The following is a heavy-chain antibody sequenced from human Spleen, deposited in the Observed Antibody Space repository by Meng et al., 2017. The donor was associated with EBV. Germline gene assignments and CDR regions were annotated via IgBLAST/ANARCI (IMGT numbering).Heavy chain of an antibody. V-gene: IGHV3-74*01. CDR2: INEDGRIT. CDR3: SRDLVGSADD. D-gene: IGHD6-25*01. Sequence: EVQLVASGGALVKPGGSLRLSCAASGFTFSSYWMHWVRQAPGKELVWVSRINEDGRITTYADSVKGRFTISRDNTKNTLYLQMNSLRAEDTAVYFCSRDLVGSADDWGQGTLVTVSS. J-gene: IGHJ4*02. CDR1: GFTFSSYW.